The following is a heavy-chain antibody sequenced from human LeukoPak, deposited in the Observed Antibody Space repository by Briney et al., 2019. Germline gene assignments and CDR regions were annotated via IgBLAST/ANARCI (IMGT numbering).Heavy chain of an antibody. J-gene: IGHJ4*02. CDR3: VRDTGSGWDFDY. CDR2: VKGDGVTT. V-gene: IGHV3-43*02. Sequence: GGSLRLSCAASGFTFNAYAIHWVRQAPGKGLEWVSLVKGDGVTTDYANSVRGRFTVSRDNSKNSLYLQMSNLRTEDTALYYCVRDTGSGWDFDYWGQGTLVTVSS. CDR1: GFTFNAYA. D-gene: IGHD6-19*01.